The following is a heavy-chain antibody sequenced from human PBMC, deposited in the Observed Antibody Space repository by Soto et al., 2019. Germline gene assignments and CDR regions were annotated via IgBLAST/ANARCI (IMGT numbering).Heavy chain of an antibody. D-gene: IGHD3-16*01. J-gene: IGHJ5*02. Sequence: QVQLQESGPGLVKPAETLSLTCSVSGASVTSGLYYWTWIRQPTGRGLEWMGFIYDGGGSNYIPYLRGRVTMPVDSSKHQFSLNLTSVTAADTAVYYCARADGREFDYDDVWGTRGDWFDPWGQGTLVTVSS. V-gene: IGHV4-61*01. CDR3: ARADGREFDYDDVWGTRGDWFDP. CDR2: IYDGGGS. CDR1: GASVTSGLYY.